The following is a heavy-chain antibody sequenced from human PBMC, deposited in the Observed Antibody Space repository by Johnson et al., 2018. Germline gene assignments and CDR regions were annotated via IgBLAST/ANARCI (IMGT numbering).Heavy chain of an antibody. CDR3: AKDSQSLLTLALYFQH. J-gene: IGHJ1*01. CDR2: IWYDGSNK. CDR1: GFTFSSYG. V-gene: IGHV3-33*06. Sequence: QVQLVESGGGVVQXGRSLRLSCAASGFTFSSYGMHWVRQAPGKGLEWVAVIWYDGSNKYYADSVKGRFPISRDNSKNTLYPQMNSLRAEDTAVYYCAKDSQSLLTLALYFQHWGQGTLVTVSS.